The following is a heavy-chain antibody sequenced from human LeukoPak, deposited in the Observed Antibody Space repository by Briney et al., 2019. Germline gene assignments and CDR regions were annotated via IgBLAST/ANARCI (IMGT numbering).Heavy chain of an antibody. Sequence: PSETLSLTCAISGYSISAGYFWGWIRQSPVKGLEWIGGVHHTGSDYYNPSLKSRVTIAIDTSKNHFSLNLTSVTAADTAVFFCARVIVTATHVPDAFDLWGQGILVTVSS. CDR3: ARVIVTATHVPDAFDL. V-gene: IGHV4-38-2*01. J-gene: IGHJ3*01. D-gene: IGHD1-26*01. CDR1: GYSISAGYF. CDR2: VHHTGSD.